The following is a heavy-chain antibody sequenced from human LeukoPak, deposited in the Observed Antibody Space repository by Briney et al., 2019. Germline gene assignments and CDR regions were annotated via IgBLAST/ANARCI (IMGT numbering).Heavy chain of an antibody. CDR3: ACLTTADAFDI. J-gene: IGHJ3*02. CDR1: GGSFSSYY. CDR2: IYDSGST. V-gene: IGHV4-59*01. D-gene: IGHD3-22*01. Sequence: SETLSLTCAVYGGSFSSYYWSWIRQPPGKGLEWIGYIYDSGSTNYNPSLKSRVTISVDTSKNQFSLELSSVTAADTAVYYCACLTTADAFDIWGQGTMVTVSS.